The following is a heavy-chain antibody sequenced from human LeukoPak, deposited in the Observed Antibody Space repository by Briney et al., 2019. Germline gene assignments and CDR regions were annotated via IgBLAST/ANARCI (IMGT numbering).Heavy chain of an antibody. CDR3: AKKSGIVGGYHDY. J-gene: IGHJ4*02. CDR2: ISGSGGST. D-gene: IGHD1-26*01. CDR1: GFPFSSYA. Sequence: GSLRLSCAASGFPFSSYALCWVRQAPGKGLEWVSAISGSGGSTYSADSVKGRFTISRDNSKNTLYLQMNSLRADDTAVYYCAKKSGIVGGYHDYWGQGTLVTVSS. V-gene: IGHV3-23*01.